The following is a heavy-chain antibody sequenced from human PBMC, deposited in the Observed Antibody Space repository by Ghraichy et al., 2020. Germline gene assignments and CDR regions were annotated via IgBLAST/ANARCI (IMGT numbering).Heavy chain of an antibody. CDR1: GYSFTGYY. CDR2: INPYNGGA. D-gene: IGHD2-15*01. J-gene: IGHJ4*02. Sequence: ASVKVSCKASGYSFTGYYMHWVRQAPGQGLEWMGRINPYNGGANYAQKFQGRVTMTSDTSISTAYMDLSRLRSDDTAVYYCARELVVIPNFDYWGQGTLVTVSS. CDR3: ARELVVIPNFDY. V-gene: IGHV1-2*06.